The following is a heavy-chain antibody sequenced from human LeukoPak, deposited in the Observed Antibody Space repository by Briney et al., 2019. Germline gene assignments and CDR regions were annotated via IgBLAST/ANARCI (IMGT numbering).Heavy chain of an antibody. CDR2: IYHSGST. J-gene: IGHJ4*02. Sequence: SETLSLTCAVSGGSISSGGYSWSWIRQPPGKGLEWIGYIYHSGSTYYNPSLKSRVTISVDRSKNQFSLKLSSVTAADTAVYYCARAEYYFDYWGQGTLVTVSS. CDR3: ARAEYYFDY. V-gene: IGHV4-30-2*01. CDR1: GGSISSGGYS.